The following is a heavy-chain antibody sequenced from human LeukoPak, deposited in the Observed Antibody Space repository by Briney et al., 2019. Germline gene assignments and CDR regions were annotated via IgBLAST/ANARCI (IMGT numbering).Heavy chain of an antibody. CDR1: GGSFSGYY. CDR2: INHSGST. V-gene: IGHV4-34*01. Sequence: PSETLSLTCAVYGGSFSGYYWSWIRQPPGKGLEWIGEINHSGSTNYNPSLKSRVTISVDMSKNQFSLKLSSVTAADTAVYYCARVIPYIVVVPAAMGWFDPWGQGTLVTVSS. J-gene: IGHJ5*02. D-gene: IGHD2-2*01. CDR3: ARVIPYIVVVPAAMGWFDP.